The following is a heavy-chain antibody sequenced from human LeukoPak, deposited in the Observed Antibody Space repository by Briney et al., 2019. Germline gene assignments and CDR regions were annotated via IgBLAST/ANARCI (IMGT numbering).Heavy chain of an antibody. CDR2: IYYSGST. J-gene: IGHJ6*03. D-gene: IGHD3-10*01. Sequence: SQTLSLTCTVSGGSISSGDYYWSWIRQPPGKGLEWIGYIYYSGSTYYNPSLKSRVTISVDTSKSQFSLKLSSVTAADTAVYYCASYPWPGNYYYMDVWGKGTTVTVSS. CDR3: ASYPWPGNYYYMDV. V-gene: IGHV4-30-4*08. CDR1: GGSISSGDYY.